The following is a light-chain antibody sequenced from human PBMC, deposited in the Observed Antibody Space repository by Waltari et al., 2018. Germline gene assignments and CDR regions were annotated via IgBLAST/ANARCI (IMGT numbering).Light chain of an antibody. V-gene: IGLV3-1*01. CDR2: QEV. Sequence: SSDLTQSPSVSVSPGQTASITCSGDELEKKYVCWYQQKPGQSPVLVIYQEVRRPSEIPERFSGSNSGNTATLTISGTQPMDEADYYCQAWDSGAAGVFGNGTKVTVL. J-gene: IGLJ1*01. CDR1: ELEKKY. CDR3: QAWDSGAAGV.